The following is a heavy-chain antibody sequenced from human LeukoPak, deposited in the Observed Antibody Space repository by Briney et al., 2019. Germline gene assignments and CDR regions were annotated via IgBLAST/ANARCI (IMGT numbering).Heavy chain of an antibody. J-gene: IGHJ4*02. D-gene: IGHD2-2*01. V-gene: IGHV3-23*01. CDR1: GFTLSSYA. CDR2: ISGSGGST. CDR3: AKKGQLLEDYFDY. Sequence: GGSLRLSCAASGFTLSSYAMSWVRQAPGKGLEWVSAISGSGGSTYYADSVKGRFTISRDNSKNTLYLQMNSLRAEDTAVYYCAKKGQLLEDYFDYWGQGTLVTVSS.